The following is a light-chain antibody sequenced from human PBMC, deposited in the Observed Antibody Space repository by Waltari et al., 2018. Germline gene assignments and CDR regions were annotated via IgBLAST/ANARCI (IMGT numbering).Light chain of an antibody. J-gene: IGKJ1*01. V-gene: IGKV1-17*01. CDR1: QGISSY. CDR3: QQGDSYPQT. Sequence: DIQMSQSPSSLSASVGDRVTITCRASQGISSYLNWYQQKPGKAPKLLIYYANSLPSSVPSRLSGRGSGKEYSLTISSLQPEDFATYDCQQGDSYPQTFGQGTKVEIK. CDR2: YAN.